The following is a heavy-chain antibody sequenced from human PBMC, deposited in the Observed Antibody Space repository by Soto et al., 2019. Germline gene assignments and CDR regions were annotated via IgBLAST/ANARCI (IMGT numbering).Heavy chain of an antibody. J-gene: IGHJ5*02. V-gene: IGHV3-15*01. CDR3: TTDPRS. CDR1: GFAFKSVW. CDR2: IKSKNDGGAI. Sequence: PGGSLRLSCAASGFAFKSVWMSWVRQAPGKGLEWLARIKSKNDGGAIDYIAPVKGRFTISRDDSKNTLYLQMNSLQIEDTGMYYCTTDPRSWGQGTLVTVSS.